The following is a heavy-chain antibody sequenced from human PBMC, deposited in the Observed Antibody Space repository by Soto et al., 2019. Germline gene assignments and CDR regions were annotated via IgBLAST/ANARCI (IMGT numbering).Heavy chain of an antibody. D-gene: IGHD4-4*01. CDR2: ISYDGSNK. V-gene: IGHV3-30*03. J-gene: IGHJ1*01. CDR1: GFTFSSYG. Sequence: GGSLRLSCAASGFTFSSYGMHWVRQAPGKGLEWVAVISYDGSNKYYADSVKGRFTIYRDNSKNTLYLQMNSLRAEDTAVYYCASAVVTPKPAEYFQHWGQGTLVTVSS. CDR3: ASAVVTPKPAEYFQH.